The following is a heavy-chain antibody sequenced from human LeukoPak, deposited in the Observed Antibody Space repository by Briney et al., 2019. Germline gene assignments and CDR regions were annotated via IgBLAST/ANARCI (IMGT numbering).Heavy chain of an antibody. Sequence: SETLSLTCGVSGGSITTTNFWSWVRQAPGQGLEWIGEISLSGLTNYNSSLSSRVPISLDRAKNHLSLNLRSVTAADTAIYYCTRENGAFSPFGFWGQGTVVTVSS. V-gene: IGHV4-4*02. D-gene: IGHD2-8*01. CDR3: TRENGAFSPFGF. CDR1: GGSITTTNF. CDR2: ISLSGLT. J-gene: IGHJ4*02.